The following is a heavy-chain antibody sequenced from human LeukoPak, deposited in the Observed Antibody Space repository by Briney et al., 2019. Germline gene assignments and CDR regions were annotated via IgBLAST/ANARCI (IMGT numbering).Heavy chain of an antibody. Sequence: GGSLRLSCAASGFTFSSYAMPWVRQAPGKGLEYVSAISSNGGSTYYANSVKGRFTISRDNSKNTLHLQMGSLRAEDMAVYYCARGRGNGYWGQGTLVTVSS. J-gene: IGHJ4*02. CDR2: ISSNGGST. D-gene: IGHD3-10*01. CDR3: ARGRGNGY. V-gene: IGHV3-64*01. CDR1: GFTFSSYA.